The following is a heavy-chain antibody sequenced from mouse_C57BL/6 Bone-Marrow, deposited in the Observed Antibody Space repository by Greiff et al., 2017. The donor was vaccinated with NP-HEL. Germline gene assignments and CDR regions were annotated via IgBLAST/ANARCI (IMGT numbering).Heavy chain of an antibody. Sequence: QVQLQQSGAELARPGASVKMSCKASGYTFTSYTMHWVKQRPGQGLEWIGYINPSSGYTKYNQKFKDKATLTADKSSSTAYMQLSSLTSEDSAVYYCARLGTTVALDYWGQGTTLTVSS. V-gene: IGHV1-4*01. CDR2: INPSSGYT. J-gene: IGHJ2*01. CDR1: GYTFTSYT. CDR3: ARLGTTVALDY. D-gene: IGHD1-1*01.